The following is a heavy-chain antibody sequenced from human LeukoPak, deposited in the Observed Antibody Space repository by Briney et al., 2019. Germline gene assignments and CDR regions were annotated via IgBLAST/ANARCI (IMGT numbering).Heavy chain of an antibody. V-gene: IGHV4-59*01. CDR3: ARLLMYYYDSSGYLGP. Sequence: SETLSLTCTVSGGSISSYYWNWIRQPPGKGLEWIGYIYYSGSTNYNPSLKSRVTISVDTSKNQFSLKLSSVTAADTAVYYCARLLMYYYDSSGYLGPWGQGTLVTVSS. J-gene: IGHJ5*02. D-gene: IGHD3-22*01. CDR2: IYYSGST. CDR1: GGSISSYY.